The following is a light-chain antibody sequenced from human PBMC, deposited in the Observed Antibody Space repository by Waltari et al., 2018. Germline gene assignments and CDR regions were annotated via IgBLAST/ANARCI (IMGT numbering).Light chain of an antibody. Sequence: IQVNQSPSTLSASVGDTVTISCRVSHRINIWLAWYQQKPGKAPKLLIKKASTLEDGVPSRFSGSGSGTEFTLTIKSLQPDDFGTYFCQQFDTDVTFGQGTKVEI. V-gene: IGKV1-5*01. CDR2: KAS. J-gene: IGKJ2*01. CDR3: QQFDTDVT. CDR1: HRINIW.